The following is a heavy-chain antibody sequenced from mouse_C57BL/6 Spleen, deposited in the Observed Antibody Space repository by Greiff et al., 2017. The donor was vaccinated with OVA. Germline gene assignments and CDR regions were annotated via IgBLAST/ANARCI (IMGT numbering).Heavy chain of an antibody. D-gene: IGHD2-1*01. CDR2: ISSGSSTI. CDR1: GFTFSDYG. V-gene: IGHV5-17*01. J-gene: IGHJ4*01. Sequence: EVQLVESGGGLVKPGGSLKLSCAASGFTFSDYGMHWVRQAPEKGLEWVAYISSGSSTIYYADTVKGRFTISRDNAKNTLFLQMTSLRSEDTAMYYCARDEYYGNYDAMDYWGQGTSVTVSS. CDR3: ARDEYYGNYDAMDY.